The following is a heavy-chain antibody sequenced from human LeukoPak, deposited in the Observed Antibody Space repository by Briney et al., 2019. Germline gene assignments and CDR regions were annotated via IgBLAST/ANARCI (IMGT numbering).Heavy chain of an antibody. Sequence: ASVKVSCKASGYTFTRYYMHSVPQAPGQGLERMGIINPSGSSTSYAQKFQGRVTMTRNTSTSTVYMELSSLRSEDTAVYYCARVPLGSSSVDAFDIWGQGTMVTVSS. CDR2: INPSGSST. CDR3: ARVPLGSSSVDAFDI. D-gene: IGHD6-6*01. CDR1: GYTFTRYY. V-gene: IGHV1-46*01. J-gene: IGHJ3*02.